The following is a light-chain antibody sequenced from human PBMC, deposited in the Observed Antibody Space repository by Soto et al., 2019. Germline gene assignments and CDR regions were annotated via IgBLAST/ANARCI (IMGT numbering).Light chain of an antibody. CDR2: DAS. Sequence: ETVLTQSPATLSLSPGERATLSCRASENVDIYVAWFQQKPGQAPRLLIYDASNRATGIPARFSGSGSGTEFTLTINSLEPEDFAVYYCQQRRNWPPITVGQGTRLDIK. V-gene: IGKV3-11*01. J-gene: IGKJ5*01. CDR3: QQRRNWPPIT. CDR1: ENVDIY.